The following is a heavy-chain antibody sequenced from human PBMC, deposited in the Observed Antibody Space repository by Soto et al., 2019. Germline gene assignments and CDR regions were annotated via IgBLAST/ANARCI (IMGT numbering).Heavy chain of an antibody. Sequence: QVQLVQSGAEVKKPGASVKVSCKASGYTFTSYAMHWVRQAPGQRLEWMGWINAANGNTEYSQKFQGRVTISRDTSATTAYMELTSLRSEDTAVYSCARGTCSGGSCYSFHFDYWGQGTLVTVSS. CDR1: GYTFTSYA. CDR3: ARGTCSGGSCYSFHFDY. V-gene: IGHV1-3*01. CDR2: INAANGNT. J-gene: IGHJ4*02. D-gene: IGHD2-15*01.